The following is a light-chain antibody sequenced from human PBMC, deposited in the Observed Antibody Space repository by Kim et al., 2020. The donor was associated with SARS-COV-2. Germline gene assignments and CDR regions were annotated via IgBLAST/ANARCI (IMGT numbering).Light chain of an antibody. J-gene: IGLJ3*02. V-gene: IGLV3-19*01. CDR1: SLRGYY. Sequence: SSELTQDPAVSVALGQTVRITCQGDSLRGYYASWHQQKPGQAPVLVMYAKNNRPSGIPDRFSGSRSGNTASLTITGAQAEDEADYYCSSRNNTGNHPGWVFGGGTQLTVL. CDR2: AKN. CDR3: SSRNNTGNHPGWV.